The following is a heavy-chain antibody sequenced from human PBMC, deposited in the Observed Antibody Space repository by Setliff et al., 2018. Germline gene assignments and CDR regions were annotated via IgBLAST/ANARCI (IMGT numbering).Heavy chain of an antibody. D-gene: IGHD1-7*01. J-gene: IGHJ2*01. CDR2: IYYSGTT. CDR3: ARGNYAYWYFDL. V-gene: IGHV4-39*01. Sequence: KASETLSLTCTVSGGSISSSDFYWGWIRQPPGKGLEWIGSIYYSGTTYYNPSLKSPVTISIDTSKNQFSLKLSSVTAADTAIYYCARGNYAYWYFDLWGRGTLVTVSS. CDR1: GGSISSSDFY.